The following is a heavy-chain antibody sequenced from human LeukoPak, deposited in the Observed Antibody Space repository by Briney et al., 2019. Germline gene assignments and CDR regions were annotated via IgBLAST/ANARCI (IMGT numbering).Heavy chain of an antibody. CDR2: ISGSGGRT. V-gene: IGHV3-23*01. J-gene: IGHJ6*03. CDR3: AKFVRYSLGGPPLIDYYCMDV. D-gene: IGHD3-9*01. CDR1: GFTFSSYG. Sequence: PGGSLRLSCAASGFTFSSYGMSWLRHAPGKGLEWVSAISGSGGRTYYAAPVKGQFTISRDNSKNTLYLQMNSLRAEDTAVYYCAKFVRYSLGGPPLIDYYCMDVWGKGTTVTISS.